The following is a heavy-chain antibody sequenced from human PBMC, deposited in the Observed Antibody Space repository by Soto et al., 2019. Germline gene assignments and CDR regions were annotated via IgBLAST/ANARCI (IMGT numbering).Heavy chain of an antibody. CDR2: ISYDGSNK. V-gene: IGHV3-30*18. CDR1: GFTFSSYG. CDR3: AKDLSGGYCSGGSCYSDAFDI. Sequence: QVQLVESGGGVVQPGRSLRLSCAASGFTFSSYGMHWVRQAPGKGLEWVAVISYDGSNKYYADSVKGRFTISRDNSKNTLYLQMNSLRAEDTAVYYCAKDLSGGYCSGGSCYSDAFDIWGQGTMVTVSS. D-gene: IGHD2-15*01. J-gene: IGHJ3*02.